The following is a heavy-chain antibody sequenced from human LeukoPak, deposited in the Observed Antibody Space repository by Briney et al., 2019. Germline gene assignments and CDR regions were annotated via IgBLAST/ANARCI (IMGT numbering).Heavy chain of an antibody. CDR1: GYTFTGYY. Sequence: GASVKVSCKASGYTFTGYYMHWVRQATGQGLEWMGWMNPNSGNTGYAQKFQGRVTMTRNTSISTAYMELSSLRSEDTAVYYCARDISSDYYYYMDVWGKGTTVTISS. CDR2: MNPNSGNT. J-gene: IGHJ6*03. CDR3: ARDISSDYYYYMDV. V-gene: IGHV1-8*02.